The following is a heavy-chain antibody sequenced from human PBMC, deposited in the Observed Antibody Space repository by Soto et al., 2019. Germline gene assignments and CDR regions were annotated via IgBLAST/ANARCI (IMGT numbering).Heavy chain of an antibody. CDR2: IYHSGST. V-gene: IGHV4-30-2*01. Sequence: QLQLQESGSGLVKPSQTLSLTCAVSGGSISSGGYSWSWIRQPPGKGLEWIGYIYHSGSTYYNPSLKSRVTISVDRSKNQFSLKLSSVTAADTAVYYCVRVHYDILTGLPEYGMDVWGQGTTVTVSS. CDR3: VRVHYDILTGLPEYGMDV. D-gene: IGHD3-9*01. CDR1: GGSISSGGYS. J-gene: IGHJ6*02.